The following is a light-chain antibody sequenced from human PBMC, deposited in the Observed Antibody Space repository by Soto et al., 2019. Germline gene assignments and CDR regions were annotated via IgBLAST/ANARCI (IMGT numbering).Light chain of an antibody. CDR1: QGISSW. CDR3: QQANSFPFT. CDR2: AAS. Sequence: DLQMTQSPSSVSASVGDSVTITFRASQGISSWLVWHQQKPGKAPKLLIYAASSLQSGVPSRFCGSGFGTYFTLTISSLQPDDFATYYCQQANSFPFTFGPGTKV. V-gene: IGKV1-12*01. J-gene: IGKJ3*01.